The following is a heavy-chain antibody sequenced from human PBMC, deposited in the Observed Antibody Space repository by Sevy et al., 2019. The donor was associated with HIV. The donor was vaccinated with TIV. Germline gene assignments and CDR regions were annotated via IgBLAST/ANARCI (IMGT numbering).Heavy chain of an antibody. Sequence: GGSLRLSCAASGFTFNNYGMFWVRQAPEEGLEWVPGITGGGGSTYYAASVKGRFTVSRDSSRNTLYLQMNSLRVEDTAVYYCAKGNYETGTQYFDYWGQGILVTVSS. CDR2: ITGGGGST. CDR1: GFTFNNYG. V-gene: IGHV3-23*01. J-gene: IGHJ4*02. CDR3: AKGNYETGTQYFDY. D-gene: IGHD3-22*01.